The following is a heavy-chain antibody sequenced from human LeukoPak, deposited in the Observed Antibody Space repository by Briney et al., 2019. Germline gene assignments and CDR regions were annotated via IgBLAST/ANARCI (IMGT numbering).Heavy chain of an antibody. CDR2: GDYSGGT. CDR1: GGSISSVKDY. D-gene: IGHD6-19*01. V-gene: IGHV4-39*07. Sequence: SETLSLTCTVSGGSISSVKDYWAWIRQPPGKGLEWIASGDYSGGTYYNPSLESRVTISADMSKNQISLKLSFVTAADTAVYYCAREDGEEYSSGWYKRNYFDNWGQGTRVTVSS. J-gene: IGHJ4*02. CDR3: AREDGEEYSSGWYKRNYFDN.